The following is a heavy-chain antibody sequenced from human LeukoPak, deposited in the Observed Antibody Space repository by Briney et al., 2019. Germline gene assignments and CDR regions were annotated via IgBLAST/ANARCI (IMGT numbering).Heavy chain of an antibody. CDR2: IIPIPGMA. V-gene: IGHV1-69*04. J-gene: IGHJ4*02. D-gene: IGHD3-10*01. Sequence: ASVKVSCKASGGTFSFYAINWVRQPPGQGLEWMGRIIPIPGMANYAQKFQGRVTITADSSTSTAYMEVSSLRSEDTAVYYCARAVVVARGLMAYFDYWGQGTLVTVSS. CDR3: ARAVVVARGLMAYFDY. CDR1: GGTFSFYA.